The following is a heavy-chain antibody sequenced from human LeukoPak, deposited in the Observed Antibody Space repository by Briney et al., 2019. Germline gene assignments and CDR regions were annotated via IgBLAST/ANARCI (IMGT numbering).Heavy chain of an antibody. V-gene: IGHV1-69*05. Sequence: SVKVSCKASGGTFSSYAISWVRQAPGQGLEWMGGIIPIFGTANYAQKFQGRVTITTDESTSTAYMELSSLRSEDTAVYYCARAPLTTGNGTTFGYWGQGTLVTASS. CDR1: GGTFSSYA. J-gene: IGHJ4*02. CDR2: IIPIFGTA. D-gene: IGHD1-1*01. CDR3: ARAPLTTGNGTTFGY.